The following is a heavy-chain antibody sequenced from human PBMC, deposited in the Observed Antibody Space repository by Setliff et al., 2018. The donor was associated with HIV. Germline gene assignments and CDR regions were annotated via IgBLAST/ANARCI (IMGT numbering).Heavy chain of an antibody. CDR3: ATGIPSDLDY. V-gene: IGHV1-2*02. CDR2: INPETGDP. CDR1: GYRSIGHY. Sequence: GASVKVSCKTSGYRSIGHYLHWVRLAPGQGPEWVGWINPETGDPNYAQKFRGRVLMTRDTSITTAFLHVAKLTSDDTAIYYCATGIPSDLDYWGQGTLVTVSS. D-gene: IGHD2-21*01. J-gene: IGHJ4*01.